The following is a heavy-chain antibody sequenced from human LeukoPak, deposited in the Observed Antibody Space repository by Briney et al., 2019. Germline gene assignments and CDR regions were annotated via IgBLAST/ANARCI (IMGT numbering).Heavy chain of an antibody. CDR3: AKTKRYCSGGSCYWPSDF. Sequence: PGGSLRLSCAASGFTFSDYYMSWLRQAPGKGLEWVSDISSGSSYTNYAESVQGRFGISRDNAKNSLFLQMTSLRVEDTAVYYCAKTKRYCSGGSCYWPSDFWGQGTLVTVSS. V-gene: IGHV3-11*03. D-gene: IGHD2-15*01. J-gene: IGHJ4*02. CDR1: GFTFSDYY. CDR2: ISSGSSYT.